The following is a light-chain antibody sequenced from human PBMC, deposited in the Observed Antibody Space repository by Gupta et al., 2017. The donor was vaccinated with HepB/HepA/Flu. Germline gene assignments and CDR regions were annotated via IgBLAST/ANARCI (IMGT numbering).Light chain of an antibody. V-gene: IGKV1-39*01. Sequence: DIQMTQSPSSLSASVGDRVTITCRASQSISSYLNWYQQKPGKAPKLLIDAASSLQSGVPSMFSSRGSGTDFTLTISSLQHEDFATYYYQQSYSTPRTFGQGTKLEIK. CDR3: QQSYSTPRT. CDR2: AAS. CDR1: QSISSY. J-gene: IGKJ2*02.